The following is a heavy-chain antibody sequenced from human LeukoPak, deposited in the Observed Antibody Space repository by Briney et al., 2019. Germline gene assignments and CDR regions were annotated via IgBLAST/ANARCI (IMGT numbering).Heavy chain of an antibody. CDR2: IYHSGST. Sequence: ASETLSLTCTVSGGSISSSSYYWGWIRQPPGKGLEWIGSIYHSGSTYYNPSLKSRVTISVDTSKNQFSLKLSSVTAADTAVYYCARDMWDEADFDWINWFDPWGQGTLVTVSS. V-gene: IGHV4-39*07. CDR1: GGSISSSSYY. J-gene: IGHJ5*02. CDR3: ARDMWDEADFDWINWFDP. D-gene: IGHD3-9*01.